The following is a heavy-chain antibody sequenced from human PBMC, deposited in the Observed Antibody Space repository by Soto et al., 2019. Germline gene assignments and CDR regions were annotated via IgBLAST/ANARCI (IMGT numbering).Heavy chain of an antibody. CDR1: GYTFTGYY. Sequence: ASVKVSCKASGYTFTGYYMHWVRQAPGQGLEWMGWINPNSGGTNYAQKFQGRVTMTRDTSISTAYMELSRLRSDDTAVYYCARDPTAGTTLAFAIWGQGTMVTVS. D-gene: IGHD1-7*01. V-gene: IGHV1-2*02. J-gene: IGHJ3*02. CDR2: INPNSGGT. CDR3: ARDPTAGTTLAFAI.